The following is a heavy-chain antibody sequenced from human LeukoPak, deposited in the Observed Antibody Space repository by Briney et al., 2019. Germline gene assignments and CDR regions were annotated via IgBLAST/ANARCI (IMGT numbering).Heavy chain of an antibody. CDR1: GYTFTSYG. Sequence: GASVKVSCKASGYTFTSYGISWVRQAPGQGLEWMGWISAYNGNTNYAQKLQGRVTITTDTSTSTAYMELRSLRSEDTAVYYCATSITMVRGVIRAYWYFDLWGRGTLVTVSS. V-gene: IGHV1-18*01. D-gene: IGHD3-10*01. CDR2: ISAYNGNT. J-gene: IGHJ2*01. CDR3: ATSITMVRGVIRAYWYFDL.